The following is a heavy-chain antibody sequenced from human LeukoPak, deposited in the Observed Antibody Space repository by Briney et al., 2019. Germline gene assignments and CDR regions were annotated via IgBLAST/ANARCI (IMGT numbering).Heavy chain of an antibody. CDR3: AKIPSVGATTSLDC. D-gene: IGHD1-26*01. V-gene: IGHV3-23*01. J-gene: IGHJ4*02. Sequence: GGSLRLSCAASGFTFSSYAMSWVRQAPGKGLEWVSGISGSGGTTYYADSVKGRFTISRDNSKNTLYLQMNSLRAEDTAVYYCAKIPSVGATTSLDCWGQGTLVTVSS. CDR1: GFTFSSYA. CDR2: ISGSGGTT.